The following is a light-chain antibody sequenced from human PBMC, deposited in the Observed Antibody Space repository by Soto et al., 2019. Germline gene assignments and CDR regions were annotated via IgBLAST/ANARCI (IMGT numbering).Light chain of an antibody. CDR1: QSVSSSY. Sequence: EIVLTQSPGTLSLSPGERATLSCRASQSVSSSYLAWYQQKPGQAPRLLIYGASTRATGIPDRFSVSGSGTDFTLTIIRLEPEDFAVYYCQQYGRSPPFTFGGGTKAEIK. V-gene: IGKV3-20*01. J-gene: IGKJ4*01. CDR3: QQYGRSPPFT. CDR2: GAS.